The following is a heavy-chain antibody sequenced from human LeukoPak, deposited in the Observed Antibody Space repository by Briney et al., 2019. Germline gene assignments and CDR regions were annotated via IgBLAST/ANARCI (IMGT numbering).Heavy chain of an antibody. V-gene: IGHV3-30*02. CDR2: IRYDGNNK. J-gene: IGHJ4*02. D-gene: IGHD3-22*01. CDR1: GFTFSSYG. Sequence: HPGGSLRLSCAASGFTFSSYGMHWVRQAPGKGLEWVAFIRYDGNNKYYADSVKGRFTISRDNAKNSLYLQMNSLRAEDTAVYYCARGIYDSSGYYFDYWGQGTLVTVSS. CDR3: ARGIYDSSGYYFDY.